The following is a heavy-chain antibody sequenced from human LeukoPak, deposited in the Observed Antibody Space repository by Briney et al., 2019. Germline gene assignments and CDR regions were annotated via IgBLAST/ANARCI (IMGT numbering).Heavy chain of an antibody. J-gene: IGHJ6*03. CDR1: GFTFTSYW. D-gene: IGHD3-10*01. Sequence: GGSLRLSCAASGFTFTSYWMTWVRQAPGKGLEWVANINQDGGGRYYVDSVKGRFTISRDNAKNSVHLQMNSLRAEDTAVYYCARLLYYMSEYYYYYTDVWGKGTTVTVSS. V-gene: IGHV3-7*01. CDR2: INQDGGGR. CDR3: ARLLYYMSEYYYYYTDV.